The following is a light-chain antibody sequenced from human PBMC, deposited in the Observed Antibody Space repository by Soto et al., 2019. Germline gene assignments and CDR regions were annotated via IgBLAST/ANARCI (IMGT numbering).Light chain of an antibody. CDR1: SSNIGSNT. J-gene: IGLJ1*01. CDR3: AAWDDSLNGYV. CDR2: SNT. Sequence: QSVLTQPPSASETPGQRVTISCSGSSSNIGSNTVNWYQQLPGTAPKLLIYSNTQRPSGVPDRFSGSKSVTSASLAISGLQSEDEADYYCAAWDDSLNGYVFGTGTKVTVL. V-gene: IGLV1-44*01.